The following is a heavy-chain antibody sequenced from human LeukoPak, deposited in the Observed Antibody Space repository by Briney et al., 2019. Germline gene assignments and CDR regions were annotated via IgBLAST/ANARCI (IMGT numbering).Heavy chain of an antibody. CDR2: IIPIFGTA. CDR1: GGTFSSYA. CDR3: ARERLRRFDP. J-gene: IGHJ5*02. Sequence: APVKVSCKASGGTFSSYATSWVRQAPGQGLEWMGGIIPIFGTANYAQKLQGRVTITADESTSTAYMELSSLRSEDTAVYYCARERLRRFDPWGQGTLVTVSS. V-gene: IGHV1-69*13.